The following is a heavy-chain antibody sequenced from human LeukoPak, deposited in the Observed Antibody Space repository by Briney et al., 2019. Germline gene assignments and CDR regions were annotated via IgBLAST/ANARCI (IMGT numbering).Heavy chain of an antibody. CDR1: GFTFRTYA. D-gene: IGHD2-2*01. V-gene: IGHV3-30-3*01. CDR3: AREGGGFRYCSSTSCYSPYYYYGMDV. CDR2: VSHDGSNK. J-gene: IGHJ6*02. Sequence: GGSLRLSCAASGFTFRTYAMHWVRQAPGKGLEWVAVVSHDGSNKYYADSVKGRFTISKDNSKNTLYLQMNSLRAEDTAVYYCAREGGGFRYCSSTSCYSPYYYYGMDVWGQGTTVTVSS.